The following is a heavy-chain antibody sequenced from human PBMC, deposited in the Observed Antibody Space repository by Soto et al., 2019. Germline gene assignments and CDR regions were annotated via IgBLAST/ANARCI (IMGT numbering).Heavy chain of an antibody. CDR3: ARARSYYYGSGSYWSFAV. CDR1: GDSVSSNSAA. Sequence: SQTLSLTCAISGDSVSSNSAAWNWIRQSPSRGLEWLGRTYYRSKWYNDYAVSVKSRITINPDTSKNHFSLQLNSVTPEDTAVYYCARARSYYYGSGSYWSFAVWGQGTTVTVSS. J-gene: IGHJ6*02. CDR2: TYYRSKWYN. D-gene: IGHD3-10*01. V-gene: IGHV6-1*01.